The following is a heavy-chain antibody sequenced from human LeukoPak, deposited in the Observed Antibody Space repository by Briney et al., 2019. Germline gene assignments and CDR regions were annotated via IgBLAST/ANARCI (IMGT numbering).Heavy chain of an antibody. CDR3: ARDLEGYYDSSGYYDY. V-gene: IGHV1-46*04. Sequence: ASVKVSCKASGYTLTRYYMHWVRQAPGQGGERMGIINPSGGSTSYAQKLQGRDTMTTETSTSTVYMELSSLSSEDTAVYYCARDLEGYYDSSGYYDYWGHGTLVTVSS. J-gene: IGHJ4*01. CDR2: INPSGGST. CDR1: GYTLTRYY. D-gene: IGHD3-22*01.